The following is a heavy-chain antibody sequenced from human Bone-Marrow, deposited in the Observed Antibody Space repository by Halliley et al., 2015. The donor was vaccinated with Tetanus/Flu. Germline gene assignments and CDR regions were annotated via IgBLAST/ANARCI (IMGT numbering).Heavy chain of an antibody. CDR2: SYNGGSP. D-gene: IGHD1-26*01. CDR3: ARDRTVVGGYNNWFDP. V-gene: IGHV4-59*01. J-gene: IGHJ5*02. CDR1: GDSISRYY. Sequence: GLVKPSETLSLTCSVSGDSISRYYWSWIRQSPGKGLEWIGYSYNGGSPNYNPPLKSRVTISVDRSKNQVSLKLTSVTAADTAVYYCARDRTVVGGYNNWFDPWGQGMLVTVSS.